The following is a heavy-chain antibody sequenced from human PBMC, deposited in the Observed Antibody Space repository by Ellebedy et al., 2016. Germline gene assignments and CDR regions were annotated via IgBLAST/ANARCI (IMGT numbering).Heavy chain of an antibody. CDR3: VPPPRGYGSGSYYKDV. J-gene: IGHJ6*02. CDR1: GFTFSSYA. Sequence: GESLKISXAASGFTFSSYAMSWVRQAPGKGLEWVSSISSSSSYIYYADSVKGRFTISRDNAKNSLYLQMNSLRAEDTAVYYCVPPPRGYGSGSYYKDVWGQGTTVTVSS. V-gene: IGHV3-21*01. D-gene: IGHD3-10*01. CDR2: ISSSSSYI.